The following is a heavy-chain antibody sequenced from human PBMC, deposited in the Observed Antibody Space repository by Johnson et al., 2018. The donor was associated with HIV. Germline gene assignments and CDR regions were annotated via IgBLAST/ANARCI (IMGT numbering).Heavy chain of an antibody. V-gene: IGHV3-66*01. CDR3: ATDRYYNFWSGSGHAAFDI. D-gene: IGHD3-3*01. J-gene: IGHJ3*02. Sequence: VQLVESGGGLVQPGGSLRLSCAASGFTVSRNYMSWVRQAPGKGLEWVSVIYSGCSTYSADSVKCRFTISRDNSKNTVYLQMNSLRAEDTAVYYCATDRYYNFWSGSGHAAFDIWGQGTMVTVSS. CDR1: GFTVSRNY. CDR2: IYSGCST.